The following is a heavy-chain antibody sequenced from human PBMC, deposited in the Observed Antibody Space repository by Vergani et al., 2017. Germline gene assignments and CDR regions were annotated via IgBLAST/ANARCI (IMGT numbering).Heavy chain of an antibody. Sequence: QVQLVESGGGLVKPGGSLRLSCAASGFTFSDYYMSWIRQAPGKGLEWVSYISSSGSTIYYADSVKGRFTISRDNAKNSLYLQMKSLRAEDTAVYYCARSLYCSSTSCYWARYYYYMDVWGKGTTVTVSS. V-gene: IGHV3-11*01. CDR3: ARSLYCSSTSCYWARYYYYMDV. CDR1: GFTFSDYY. J-gene: IGHJ6*03. D-gene: IGHD2-2*01. CDR2: ISSSGSTI.